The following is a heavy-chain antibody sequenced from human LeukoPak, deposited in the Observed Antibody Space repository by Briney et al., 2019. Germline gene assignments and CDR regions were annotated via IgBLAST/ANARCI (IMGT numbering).Heavy chain of an antibody. Sequence: GGSLRLSCSASGFTFNRFYLHWVRQASGKGLEFVSHISSNGATTYYADSVKGRFTISRDNSKNTLYLQMSSLRADDTAVYYCVKDRSIAAPNNDFFDSWGQGALVTVSS. CDR3: VKDRSIAAPNNDFFDS. V-gene: IGHV3-64D*06. CDR1: GFTFNRFY. D-gene: IGHD6-6*01. J-gene: IGHJ4*02. CDR2: ISSNGATT.